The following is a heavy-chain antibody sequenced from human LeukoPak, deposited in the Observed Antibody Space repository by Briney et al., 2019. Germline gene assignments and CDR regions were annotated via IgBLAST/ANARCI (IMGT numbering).Heavy chain of an antibody. D-gene: IGHD2-2*01. V-gene: IGHV3-23*01. CDR2: ISGSGGST. CDR1: GFTFSSYA. CDR3: AKSRVVPAASSLFDY. J-gene: IGHJ4*02. Sequence: GGSLRLSCAASGFTFSSYAMSWVHQAPGKGLEWVSAISGSGGSTYYADSVKGRFTISRDNSKNTLYLQMNSLRAEDTAVYYCAKSRVVPAASSLFDYWGQGTLVTVSS.